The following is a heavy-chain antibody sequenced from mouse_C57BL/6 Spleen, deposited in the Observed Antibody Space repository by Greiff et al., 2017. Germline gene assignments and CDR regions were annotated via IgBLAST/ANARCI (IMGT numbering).Heavy chain of an antibody. CDR2: IYPGDGDT. Sequence: VQLQQSGPELVKPGASVKISCKASGYAFSSSWMNWVKQRPGKGLEWIGRIYPGDGDTNYNGKFKGKATLTADKSSSTAYMQLSSLTSEDSAVYFCAREGVYYYGSSHAMDYWGQGTSVTVSS. CDR1: GYAFSSSW. J-gene: IGHJ4*01. CDR3: AREGVYYYGSSHAMDY. V-gene: IGHV1-82*01. D-gene: IGHD1-1*01.